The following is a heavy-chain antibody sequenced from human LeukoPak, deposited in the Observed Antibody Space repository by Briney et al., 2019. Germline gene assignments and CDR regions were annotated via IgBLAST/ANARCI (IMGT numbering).Heavy chain of an antibody. Sequence: ASVKVSCKASGYTFTSYYMHWVRQAPGQGLEWMGIINPSGGSTSYAQKFQGRVTMTRDMSTSTVYMELSSLRSEDTAVYYCARKTPGVDNQSKYRMLYNWFDPWGQGTLVTVSS. V-gene: IGHV1-46*01. CDR2: INPSGGST. J-gene: IGHJ5*02. D-gene: IGHD2-8*01. CDR1: GYTFTSYY. CDR3: ARKTPGVDNQSKYRMLYNWFDP.